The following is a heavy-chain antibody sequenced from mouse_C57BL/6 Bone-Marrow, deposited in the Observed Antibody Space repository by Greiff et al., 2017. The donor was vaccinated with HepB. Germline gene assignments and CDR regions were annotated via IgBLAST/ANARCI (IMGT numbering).Heavy chain of an antibody. CDR2: IYPGDGDT. J-gene: IGHJ1*03. CDR3: ARLNYYGSSYGYFDV. V-gene: IGHV1-82*01. Sequence: QVQLKESGPELVKPGASVKISCKASGYAFSSSWMNWVKQRPGKGLEWIGRIYPGDGDTNYNGKFKGKATLTADKSSSTAYMQRSSLTSEDSAVYFCARLNYYGSSYGYFDVWGTGTTVTVSS. D-gene: IGHD1-1*01. CDR1: GYAFSSSW.